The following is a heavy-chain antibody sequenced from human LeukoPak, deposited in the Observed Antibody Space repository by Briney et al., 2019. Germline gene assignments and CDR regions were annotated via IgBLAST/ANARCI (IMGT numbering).Heavy chain of an antibody. CDR2: IYTSGST. CDR1: GGSISTYY. V-gene: IGHV4-4*07. Sequence: SETLSLTCNVSGGSISTYYWSWIRQPAWKGLEWIGRIYTSGSTNYSPSLKSRVTMSVDTSKNQFSLKLSSVTAADTAVYYCACFAGSPFRSDDYRGQGTLVTVSS. D-gene: IGHD1-26*01. J-gene: IGHJ4*02. CDR3: ACFAGSPFRSDDY.